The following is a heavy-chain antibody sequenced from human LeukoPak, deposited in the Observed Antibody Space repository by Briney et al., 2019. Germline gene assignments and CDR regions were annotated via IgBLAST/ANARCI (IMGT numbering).Heavy chain of an antibody. CDR1: GLTFRDYW. CDR2: IKSDGSDS. Sequence: GGSLRLSCAASGLTFRDYWMHWVRQVPEKGLMWVSHIKSDGSDSGYADSVRGRFTISRDNSKNTLYLQMNSLRAEDTAVYYCARGSTVATAHFDYWGRGTLVTVSS. J-gene: IGHJ4*02. CDR3: ARGSTVATAHFDY. D-gene: IGHD5-12*01. V-gene: IGHV3-74*01.